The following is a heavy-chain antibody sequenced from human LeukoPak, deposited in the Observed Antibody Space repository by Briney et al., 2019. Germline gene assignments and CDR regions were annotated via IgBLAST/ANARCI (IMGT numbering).Heavy chain of an antibody. V-gene: IGHV3-74*03. CDR1: GFTITNNW. D-gene: IGHD3-10*01. J-gene: IGHJ4*02. CDR2: IRMDERSA. Sequence: GGSLRLSCTVSGFTITNNWMYWVRQAPGRGLVWVSRIRMDERSAVYADSVKGRFIISRDNAKNTVYLQMNSLRADDTAVYYCATVFKGSSLQDYWGQGTLVTVSS. CDR3: ATVFKGSSLQDY.